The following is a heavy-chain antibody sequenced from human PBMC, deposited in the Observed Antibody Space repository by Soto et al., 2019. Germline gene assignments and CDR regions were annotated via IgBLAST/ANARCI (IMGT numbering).Heavy chain of an antibody. V-gene: IGHV3-21*01. Sequence: GGSLRLYCVGSGFTFSAYIINWVRQSPGKGLEWVSSISSRSDIYYADSVKGRFTISRDNAKNSVSLQMNSLRAEDTAVYYCAREYTAWPLAYGLDVWGQGTTVTVSS. CDR1: GFTFSAYI. CDR3: AREYTAWPLAYGLDV. CDR2: ISSRSDI. D-gene: IGHD2-2*02. J-gene: IGHJ6*02.